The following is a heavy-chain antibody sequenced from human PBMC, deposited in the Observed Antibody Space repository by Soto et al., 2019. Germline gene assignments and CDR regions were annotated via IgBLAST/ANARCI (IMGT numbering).Heavy chain of an antibody. CDR2: INQSGTT. CDR3: AKLKNHHYYALDV. CDR1: GGSFSAYY. J-gene: IGHJ6*02. V-gene: IGHV4-34*01. Sequence: PSETLSLTCTVYGGSFSAYYWTWIRQTPGKGLEWLGAINQSGTTTYNPSLGSRVTMSVDTSKKQVSLSLSSVTAADTAVYYCAKLKNHHYYALDVWGQGTTLTGSS.